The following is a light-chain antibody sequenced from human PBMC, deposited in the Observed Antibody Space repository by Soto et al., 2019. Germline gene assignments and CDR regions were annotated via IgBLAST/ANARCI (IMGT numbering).Light chain of an antibody. J-gene: IGLJ1*01. V-gene: IGLV2-8*01. Sequence: QSVLTQPASVSGSPGQSITISCTGTSSDVGGYDFVSWYQHHPGKAPRLMIYEVNKRPSGVPDRFSGSKSGNTASLTVSGLQAEDEADYYCSSYAGSNNFVFGAGTKLTVL. CDR2: EVN. CDR3: SSYAGSNNFV. CDR1: SSDVGGYDF.